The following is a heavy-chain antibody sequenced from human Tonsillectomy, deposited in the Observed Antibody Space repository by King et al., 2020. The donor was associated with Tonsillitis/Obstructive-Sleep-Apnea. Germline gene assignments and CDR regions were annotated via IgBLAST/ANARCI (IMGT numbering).Heavy chain of an antibody. Sequence: VQLVESGGGLVQPGGSLRLSCAASGFTFSSYAMSWVRQAPGKGLEWVSAISGSGGSTYYADSVKGRFTISRDNSKNTLYLQMNSLRAEDTAVYYCANEGGDCSGGSCGSYYFDYWGQGTLVTVSS. V-gene: IGHV3-23*04. CDR2: ISGSGGST. D-gene: IGHD2-15*01. CDR1: GFTFSSYA. CDR3: ANEGGDCSGGSCGSYYFDY. J-gene: IGHJ4*02.